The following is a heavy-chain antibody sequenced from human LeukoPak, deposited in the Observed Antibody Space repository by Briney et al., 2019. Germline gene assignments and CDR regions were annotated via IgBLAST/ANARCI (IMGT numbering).Heavy chain of an antibody. CDR1: GFTFSNYA. Sequence: GGSLRLSCAASGFTFSNYAMSWVRQAPGKGLEWVSGIRGSGGSTDYADSVKGRFAISRDNFKNTLYLQMNSLRAEDTAVYYCAKDPHYDSSGYSFDPWGQGTLVTVSS. V-gene: IGHV3-23*01. J-gene: IGHJ5*02. CDR3: AKDPHYDSSGYSFDP. D-gene: IGHD3-22*01. CDR2: IRGSGGST.